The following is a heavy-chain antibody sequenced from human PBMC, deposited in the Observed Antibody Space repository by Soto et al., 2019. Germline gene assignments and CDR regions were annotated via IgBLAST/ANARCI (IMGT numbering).Heavy chain of an antibody. V-gene: IGHV3-23*01. D-gene: IGHD4-17*01. CDR2: ISGSGGST. CDR3: AKDSLSYGDYPPWYFDY. CDR1: GFTFSSYA. J-gene: IGHJ4*02. Sequence: EVQLLESGGGLVQPGGSLRLSCAASGFTFSSYAMSWVRQAPGKGLEWVSAISGSGGSTYYADSVKGRFTISRDNSKNTLYLQMNSLRAEDTAVYYCAKDSLSYGDYPPWYFDYWGQGTLVTVSS.